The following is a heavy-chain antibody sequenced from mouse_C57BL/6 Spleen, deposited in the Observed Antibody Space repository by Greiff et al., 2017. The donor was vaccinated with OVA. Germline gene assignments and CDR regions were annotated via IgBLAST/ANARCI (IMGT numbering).Heavy chain of an antibody. J-gene: IGHJ3*01. CDR3: AREGPPFAY. CDR1: GFTFSDYG. V-gene: IGHV5-17*01. CDR2: ISSGSSTI. Sequence: EVKLMESGGGLVKPGGSLKLSCAASGFTFSDYGMHWVRQAPEKGLEWVAYISSGSSTIYYADTVKSRFTISRDNAKNTLFLQMTSLRSEDTAMYYCAREGPPFAYWGQGTLVTVSA.